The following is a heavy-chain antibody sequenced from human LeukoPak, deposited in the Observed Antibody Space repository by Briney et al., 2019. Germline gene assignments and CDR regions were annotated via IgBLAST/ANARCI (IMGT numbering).Heavy chain of an antibody. CDR3: ARDVRKQGLWS. J-gene: IGHJ4*02. CDR2: IYSGDRT. V-gene: IGHV3-66*01. Sequence: GESLRLSCAASGFTVSTNYMSWVRQAPGKGLEWVSIIYSGDRTDYADSLKGRFTISRDTSKNTLYLQVSSLRAEDTAVYYCARDVRKQGLWSWGQGTLVTVSS. CDR1: GFTVSTNY. D-gene: IGHD3-10*01.